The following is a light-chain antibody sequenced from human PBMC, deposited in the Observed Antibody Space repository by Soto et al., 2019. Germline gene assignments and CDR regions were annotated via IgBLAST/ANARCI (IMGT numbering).Light chain of an antibody. CDR2: DVS. CDR3: QQRRKWPRT. J-gene: IGKJ1*01. V-gene: IGKV3-11*01. CDR1: QSVGSTH. Sequence: EIVLTQSPATLSLSPGERATLSCRASQSVGSTHLAWYQQKPGQAPRLLIYDVSNRATGIPARFSGSGSGTDFTLTISSLEPEDFAFYYCQQRRKWPRTFGQGTKVDI.